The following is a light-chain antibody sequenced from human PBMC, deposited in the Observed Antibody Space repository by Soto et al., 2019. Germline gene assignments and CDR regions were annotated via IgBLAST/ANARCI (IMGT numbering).Light chain of an antibody. Sequence: QLVLTQSPSASASLGASVKLTCTLSSGHSSYAIAWHQQQPEKGPRYLMKLNSDGSHSKGDGIPDRFSGSSSGAERYLTISSLQSEDEADYYCQTWGTGIRVVFFGGTKLTVL. J-gene: IGLJ2*01. CDR1: SGHSSYA. CDR2: LNSDGSH. CDR3: QTWGTGIRVV. V-gene: IGLV4-69*01.